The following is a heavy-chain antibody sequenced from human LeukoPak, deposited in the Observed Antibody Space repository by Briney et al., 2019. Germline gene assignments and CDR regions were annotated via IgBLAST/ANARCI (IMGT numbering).Heavy chain of an antibody. CDR2: IKPSGGST. CDR1: GYTFTSYY. Sequence: ASVKVSCKASGYTFTSYYTHWVRQAHGQGLEWMGIIKPSGGSTLYAQKFQGRVTVTSDMSTSTVYVELSSLRSEDTAVYYCAGEVPENFHLDYWGQGTLVTVYS. CDR3: AGEVPENFHLDY. J-gene: IGHJ4*02. D-gene: IGHD2/OR15-2a*01. V-gene: IGHV1-46*01.